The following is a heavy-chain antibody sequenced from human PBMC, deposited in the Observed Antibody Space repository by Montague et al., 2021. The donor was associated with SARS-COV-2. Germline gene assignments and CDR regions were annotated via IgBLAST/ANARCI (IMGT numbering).Heavy chain of an antibody. CDR1: GTSFSGYY. V-gene: IGHV4-34*01. J-gene: IGHJ6*03. CDR3: ARLRDGVVPSPILGVGPYYAYYYLDV. D-gene: IGHD3-10*01. Sequence: SETLSLTCAVPGTSFSGYYWNWIRQPPGKGLEWIGEINHGGSTKXSPSLKSRLTISADTSKNQFSLKLTSVAAADTAVYYCARLRDGVVPSPILGVGPYYAYYYLDVWGRGTTVTVSS. CDR2: INHGGST.